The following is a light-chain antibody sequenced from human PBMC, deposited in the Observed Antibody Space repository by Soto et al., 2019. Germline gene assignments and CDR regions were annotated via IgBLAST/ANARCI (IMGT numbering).Light chain of an antibody. CDR2: AAS. CDR1: QGISNW. CDR3: QQGNSFQFT. Sequence: DIQMTQSPSAVSASVGDRFSITCRASQGISNWLAWYQQKPGRAPKLLIYAASSLQSGVSSRFSGSGSGTDFTLTISSLQPEDFATYYCQQGNSFQFTFGPGTKVDIK. J-gene: IGKJ3*01. V-gene: IGKV1D-12*01.